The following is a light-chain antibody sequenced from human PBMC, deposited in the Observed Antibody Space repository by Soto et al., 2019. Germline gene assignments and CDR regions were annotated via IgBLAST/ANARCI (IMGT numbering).Light chain of an antibody. Sequence: IVLTQSPDTLSLSPGERATLSCRASQSVSSSQLVWYQQKPGQAPRLLIYAASSRATGIPDRFSGSGSGTDFTLTVSELETEDFAVYYCPHYAKSVWTFGQGTKVEIK. J-gene: IGKJ1*01. V-gene: IGKV3-20*01. CDR3: PHYAKSVWT. CDR1: QSVSSSQ. CDR2: AAS.